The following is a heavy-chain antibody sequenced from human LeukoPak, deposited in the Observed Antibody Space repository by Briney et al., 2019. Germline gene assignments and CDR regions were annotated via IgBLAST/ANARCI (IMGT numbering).Heavy chain of an antibody. V-gene: IGHV4-39*07. D-gene: IGHD3-22*01. CDR2: IYYSGST. J-gene: IGHJ3*02. Sequence: SETLSLTCTVSGGSISSSSYYWGWIRQPPGKGLEWIGSIYYSGSTYYNPSLKSRVTISVDTSKNQFSLKLSSVTAADTAVYYCASTRQYYYDSSGSLDAFDIWGQGTMVTVSS. CDR3: ASTRQYYYDSSGSLDAFDI. CDR1: GGSISSSSYY.